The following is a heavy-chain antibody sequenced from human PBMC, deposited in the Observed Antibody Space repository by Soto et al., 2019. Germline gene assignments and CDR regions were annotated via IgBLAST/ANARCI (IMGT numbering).Heavy chain of an antibody. Sequence: ASVKVSCKASGGTFSSYAISWVRQAPGQGLEWMGGIIPIFGTANYAQKFQGRVTINADETTSTAYMELSSLRSEDTAVYYCALSSGSETKPNPYNWFDPWGQGTLVTVSS. D-gene: IGHD3-10*01. CDR2: IIPIFGTA. J-gene: IGHJ5*02. CDR3: ALSSGSETKPNPYNWFDP. V-gene: IGHV1-69*13. CDR1: GGTFSSYA.